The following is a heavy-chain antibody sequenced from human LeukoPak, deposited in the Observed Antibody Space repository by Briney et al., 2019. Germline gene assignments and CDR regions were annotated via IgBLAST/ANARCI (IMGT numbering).Heavy chain of an antibody. J-gene: IGHJ6*03. CDR3: AKVPVVPAAKYYMDV. CDR2: ISGSGGST. D-gene: IGHD2-2*01. Sequence: GLLRLSCAASGFTFSSYAMSWVRQAPGKGLEWFSVISGSGGSTYYADSVEGRFTISRDNSKNTLYLQMNSLRAEDTAVYYCAKVPVVPAAKYYMDVWGKGTTVTVSS. V-gene: IGHV3-23*01. CDR1: GFTFSSYA.